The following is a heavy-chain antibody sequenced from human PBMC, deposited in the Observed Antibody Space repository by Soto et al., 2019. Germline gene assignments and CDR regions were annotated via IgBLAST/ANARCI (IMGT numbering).Heavy chain of an antibody. J-gene: IGHJ3*02. Sequence: ASVKVSCKASGYTFTGYYMHWVRQAPGQGLEWMGWINPNSGGTNYAQKFQGWVTMTRDTSISTAYMELSRLRSDDTAVYSGARLAHDAFDIWGQGTMVTVSS. CDR1: GYTFTGYY. CDR2: INPNSGGT. V-gene: IGHV1-2*04. D-gene: IGHD3-3*02. CDR3: ARLAHDAFDI.